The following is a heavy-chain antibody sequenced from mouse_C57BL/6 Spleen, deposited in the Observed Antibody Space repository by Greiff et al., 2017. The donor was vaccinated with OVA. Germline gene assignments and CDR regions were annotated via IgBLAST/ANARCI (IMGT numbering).Heavy chain of an antibody. V-gene: IGHV5-12*01. Sequence: EVQRVESGGGLVQPGGSLKLSCAASGFTFSDYYMYWVRQTPEKRLEWVAYISNGGGSTYYPDTVKGRFTISRDNAKNTLYLQMSRLKSEDTAMYYGARHVYYDPYYGDYWGQGTTLPVSS. D-gene: IGHD2-4*01. CDR2: ISNGGGST. CDR3: ARHVYYDPYYGDY. CDR1: GFTFSDYY. J-gene: IGHJ2*01.